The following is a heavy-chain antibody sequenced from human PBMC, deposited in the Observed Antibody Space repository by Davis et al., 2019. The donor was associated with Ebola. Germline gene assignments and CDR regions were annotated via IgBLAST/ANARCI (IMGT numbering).Heavy chain of an antibody. J-gene: IGHJ4*02. V-gene: IGHV3-48*01. CDR3: AKDRRDGFNPFDH. Sequence: PGGSLRLSCSASGFDFSAYSMNWVRQAPGKGLEWVAYISSASRTTEYADFMKGRITISRDNAKNSLYLQMNSLRAEDTAVYYCAKDRRDGFNPFDHWGQGTLVTVSS. CDR1: GFDFSAYS. CDR2: ISSASRTT. D-gene: IGHD5-24*01.